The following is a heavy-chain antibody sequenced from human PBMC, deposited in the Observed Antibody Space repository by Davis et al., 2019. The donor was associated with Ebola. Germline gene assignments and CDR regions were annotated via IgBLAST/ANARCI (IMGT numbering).Heavy chain of an antibody. CDR1: GFTFSSYA. V-gene: IGHV3-66*01. CDR2: TYSAGTT. J-gene: IGHJ4*02. D-gene: IGHD2/OR15-2a*01. CDR3: ARSHDGYYFYDY. Sequence: GGSLRLSCAASGFTFSSYAMHWVRQAPGKGLEWVSVTYSAGTTYYADSAKGRFTISRDNSKNTVYLQMNSLRVEDTAVYFCARSHDGYYFYDYWGQGTLVTVSS.